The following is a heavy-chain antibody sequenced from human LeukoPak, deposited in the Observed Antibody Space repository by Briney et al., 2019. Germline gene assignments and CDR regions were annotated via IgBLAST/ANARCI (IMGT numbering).Heavy chain of an antibody. CDR1: GFTFSSYW. J-gene: IGHJ4*02. D-gene: IGHD4-23*01. CDR2: INQDGSAK. V-gene: IGHV3-7*01. CDR3: TRDVHGGAFDY. Sequence: GGSLRLSCAASGFTFSSYWMNWVRQAPGKGLEWVANINQDGSAKYYVDSVKGRFTFSRDNAMNSLFLQMNSLRAEDTAVYYCTRDVHGGAFDYWGQGTLVTVSS.